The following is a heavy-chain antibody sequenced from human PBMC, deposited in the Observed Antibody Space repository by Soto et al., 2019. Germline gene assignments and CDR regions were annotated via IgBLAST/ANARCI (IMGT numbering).Heavy chain of an antibody. CDR1: GGTFSSYA. D-gene: IGHD3-22*01. Sequence: ASVKVSCKASGGTFSSYAISWVRQAPGQGLEWMGGIIPIFGTANYAQKFQGRVTMTRDTSTSTVYMELSSLRSEDTAVYYCARTGWLLGKYFDYWGQGTLVTVSS. CDR2: IIPIFGTA. J-gene: IGHJ4*02. CDR3: ARTGWLLGKYFDY. V-gene: IGHV1-69*05.